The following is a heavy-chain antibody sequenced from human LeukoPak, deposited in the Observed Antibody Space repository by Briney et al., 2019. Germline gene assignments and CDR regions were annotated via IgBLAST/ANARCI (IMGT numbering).Heavy chain of an antibody. D-gene: IGHD5-18*01. CDR2: ISSSGTML. CDR3: ARARYSNGDIAN. Sequence: PGGSLRLSCAASGFTLSDYYMTWIRQAPGKGLEWVSDISSSGTMLNYADSVKGRFTISRDNAKNSLYLQMNSLRAEDTAVYYCARARYSNGDIANWGQGTLVTVSS. V-gene: IGHV3-11*01. CDR1: GFTLSDYY. J-gene: IGHJ4*02.